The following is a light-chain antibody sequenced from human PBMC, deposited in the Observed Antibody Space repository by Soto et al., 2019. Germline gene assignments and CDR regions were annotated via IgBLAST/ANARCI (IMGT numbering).Light chain of an antibody. CDR2: GAS. J-gene: IGKJ1*01. Sequence: EILLTQSPGTLSVSPGDRVTLSCRASQSVRSNLAWYQQKPGQAPRLLIYGASTRATGIPARFSGSGSGTEFTLTISSLQSEDFAVYYCQQYNNWPPAFGQGTKVDIK. CDR1: QSVRSN. V-gene: IGKV3-15*01. CDR3: QQYNNWPPA.